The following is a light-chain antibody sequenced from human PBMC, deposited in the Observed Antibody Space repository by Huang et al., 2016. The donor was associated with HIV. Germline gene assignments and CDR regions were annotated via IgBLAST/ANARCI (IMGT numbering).Light chain of an antibody. V-gene: IGKV3-11*01. CDR3: QERGNWPRFS. CDR2: EAS. J-gene: IGKJ3*01. Sequence: EIVLTQSPATLSLSPGERATLSCRASQSVREYLAWYQHKPGQAPRLLIYEASQRATGIADRFSGSGSGTDFTLTISSLEPEDFAVYYCQERGNWPRFSFGPGTKVDIK. CDR1: QSVREY.